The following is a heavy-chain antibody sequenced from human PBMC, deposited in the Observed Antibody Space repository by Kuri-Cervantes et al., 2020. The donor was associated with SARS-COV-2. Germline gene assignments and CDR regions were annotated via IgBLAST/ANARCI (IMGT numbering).Heavy chain of an antibody. V-gene: IGHV4-38-2*02. J-gene: IGHJ4*02. CDR3: ARDGYGGATRY. D-gene: IGHD1-26*01. Sequence: ESLKISCTVSGYSISSGYYWGWIRQPPGKGLEWIGSIYHSGSTYYNPSLKSRVTISVDTSKNQFSLKLSSVTAADTAVYYCARDGYGGATRYWGQGTLVTVSS. CDR2: IYHSGST. CDR1: GYSISSGYY.